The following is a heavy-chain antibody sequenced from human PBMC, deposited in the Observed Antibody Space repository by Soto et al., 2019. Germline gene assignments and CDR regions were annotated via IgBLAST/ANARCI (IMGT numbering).Heavy chain of an antibody. CDR1: GGTFSSYT. Sequence: SVKVSCKASGGTFSSYTISWVRQAPGQGLEWMGRIIPILGIANYAQKFQGRVTITADKSTSTAYMELSSLRSEDTAVYYCAREDRYNWFDPWGQGTLVTVSS. CDR3: AREDRYNWFDP. D-gene: IGHD3-22*01. V-gene: IGHV1-69*04. CDR2: IIPILGIA. J-gene: IGHJ5*02.